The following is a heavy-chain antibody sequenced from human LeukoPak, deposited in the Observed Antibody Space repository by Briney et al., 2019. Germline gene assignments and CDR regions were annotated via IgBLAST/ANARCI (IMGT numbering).Heavy chain of an antibody. CDR3: ARRTPSSSWYPYYYYYYMDV. CDR1: GGSFSGYH. J-gene: IGHJ6*03. CDR2: INHSGST. V-gene: IGHV4-34*01. Sequence: PSETLSLTCAVYGGSFSGYHWSWIRQPPGKGLEWIGEINHSGSTNYNPSLKSRVTISVDTSKNQFSLKLSSVTAADTAVYYCARRTPSSSWYPYYYYYYMDVWGKGTTVTISS. D-gene: IGHD6-13*01.